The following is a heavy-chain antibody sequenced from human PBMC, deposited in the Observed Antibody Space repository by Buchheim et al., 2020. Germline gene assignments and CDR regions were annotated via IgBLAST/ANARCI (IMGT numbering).Heavy chain of an antibody. J-gene: IGHJ5*02. CDR1: GFSLSTSGVG. CDR3: ARRLRNTSGKSGFDP. D-gene: IGHD3-22*01. Sequence: QITLKESGPTLVKPTQTLTLTCTFSGFSLSTSGVGVGWVRQSPGKALEWLALIYWDDDKRYSPSLKSRLSIIKDTSKNHVVLIMTDVDPVDTATYYCARRLRNTSGKSGFDPWGQGTL. V-gene: IGHV2-5*02. CDR2: IYWDDDK.